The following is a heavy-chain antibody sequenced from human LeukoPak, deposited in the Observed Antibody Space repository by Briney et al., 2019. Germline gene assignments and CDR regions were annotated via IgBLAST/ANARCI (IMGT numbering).Heavy chain of an antibody. CDR1: GYSFTSYD. J-gene: IGHJ4*02. CDR3: ARGSPLIYGSGSYGVDY. V-gene: IGHV1-8*01. Sequence: SVKVSCKASGYSFTSYDINWVRQATGQGLEWMGWMNPNSGNIGYAQRFQGRLTMTTNTSISTAYMELSSLRSEDTAVYYCARGSPLIYGSGSYGVDYWGQGTLVTVSS. CDR2: MNPNSGNI. D-gene: IGHD3-10*01.